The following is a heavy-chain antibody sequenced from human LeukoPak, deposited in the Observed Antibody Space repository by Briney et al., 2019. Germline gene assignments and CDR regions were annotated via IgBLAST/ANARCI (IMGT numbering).Heavy chain of an antibody. CDR2: ISGMRGRSI. CDR1: ALTFSIYS. V-gene: IGHV3-48*04. J-gene: IGHJ2*01. Sequence: GGSLRLAWADSALTFSIYSMKWVRQAPGRGLGWVSFISGMRGRSIYYRDSVQGRFTNSRDNANNSLFLQMNSLRREDTAVYYCASGLAPEAAPFRYFDLWVRGTLVTVSS. D-gene: IGHD6-13*01. CDR3: ASGLAPEAAPFRYFDL.